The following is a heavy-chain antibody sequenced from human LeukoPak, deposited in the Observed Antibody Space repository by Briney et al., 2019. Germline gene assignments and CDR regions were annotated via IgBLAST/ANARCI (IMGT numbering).Heavy chain of an antibody. D-gene: IGHD3-3*01. V-gene: IGHV6-1*01. CDR3: AREVLASPGYFDY. J-gene: IGHJ4*02. CDR2: TYYRSRWYN. CDR1: GDSASSNSAA. Sequence: QTLSLTCAISGDSASSNSAAWNWIRQSPSRGLEWLGRTYYRSRWYNDFAISVKSRITINPDTSKNQFFLQLNSVTPEDTAVYYCAREVLASPGYFDYWGQGTLVTVSS.